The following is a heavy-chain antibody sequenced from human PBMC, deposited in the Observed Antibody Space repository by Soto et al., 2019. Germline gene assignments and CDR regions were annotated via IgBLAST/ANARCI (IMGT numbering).Heavy chain of an antibody. V-gene: IGHV3-23*01. CDR1: GFTFSSYA. CDR2: ISGSGGST. CDR3: AKDLDGIVYYYMDV. D-gene: IGHD1-26*01. J-gene: IGHJ6*03. Sequence: EVQLLESVGGLVQPGGSLRLSCAASGFTFSSYAMSWVRQAPGKGLEWVSAISGSGGSTYYADSVKGRFTISRDNSKNTLYLQMNSLRAEDTAVYYCAKDLDGIVYYYMDVWGKGTTVTVSS.